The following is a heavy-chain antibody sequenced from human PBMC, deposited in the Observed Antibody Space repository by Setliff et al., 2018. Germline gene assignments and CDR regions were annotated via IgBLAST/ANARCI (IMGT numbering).Heavy chain of an antibody. Sequence: PSETLSLTCTVSGGSISSSSYYWGWIRQPPGKGLEWIGSIYYSGSTYYNPSLKSRVTISVDTSKNQFSLKLSSVTAADTAMYYCARGLSYYDSSGYYAYWGQGTLVTVSS. D-gene: IGHD3-22*01. CDR1: GGSISSSSYY. V-gene: IGHV4-39*07. J-gene: IGHJ4*02. CDR3: ARGLSYYDSSGYYAY. CDR2: IYYSGST.